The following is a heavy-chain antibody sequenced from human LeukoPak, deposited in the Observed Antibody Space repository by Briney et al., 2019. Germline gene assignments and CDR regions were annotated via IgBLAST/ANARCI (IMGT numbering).Heavy chain of an antibody. CDR1: GGSFSGYY. D-gene: IGHD2-15*01. J-gene: IGHJ5*02. V-gene: IGHV4-34*01. Sequence: SETLSLTCAVYGGSFSGYYWSWIRQPPGKGLEWIGEINHSGSTNYNPSLTSRVTISVDTSKNQFSLKLSSVTAADTAVYYCARGDCSGGSCYYDPWGQGTLVTVSS. CDR2: INHSGST. CDR3: ARGDCSGGSCYYDP.